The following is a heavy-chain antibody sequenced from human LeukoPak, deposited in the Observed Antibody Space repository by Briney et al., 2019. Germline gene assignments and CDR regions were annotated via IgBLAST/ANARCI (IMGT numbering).Heavy chain of an antibody. CDR3: ARSREYFDSSGYYPLVDY. CDR1: GGSISSSTTYY. Sequence: PSETLSLTCTVSGGSISSSTTYYWGWIRQPPGKGLEWIGSVYYSGSTYYNPSLKSRVTISVDTSKNQFSLKLRSVTAADTAVYYCARSREYFDSSGYYPLVDYWGQGTLVTVSS. V-gene: IGHV4-39*01. CDR2: VYYSGST. J-gene: IGHJ4*02. D-gene: IGHD3-22*01.